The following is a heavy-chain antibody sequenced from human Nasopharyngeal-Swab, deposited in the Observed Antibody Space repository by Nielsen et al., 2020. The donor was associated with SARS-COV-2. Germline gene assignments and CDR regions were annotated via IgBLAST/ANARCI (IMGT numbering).Heavy chain of an antibody. CDR2: LNSLGSGT. D-gene: IGHD6-13*01. Sequence: GGSLRLSCAASGFTFSNRWMHWVRQAPGKGLVWVSRLNSLGSGTSYADSVKGRFTISRDNTRNTLYLQMHSLRAEDTAVYYCARGSISAAGTQDFWGQGTLVTVSS. CDR1: GFTFSNRW. J-gene: IGHJ4*02. V-gene: IGHV3-74*01. CDR3: ARGSISAAGTQDF.